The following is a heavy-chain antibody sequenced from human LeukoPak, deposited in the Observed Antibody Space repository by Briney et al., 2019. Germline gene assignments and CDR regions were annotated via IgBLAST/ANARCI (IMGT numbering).Heavy chain of an antibody. J-gene: IGHJ4*02. CDR1: GFTFSRYW. CDR3: ARDHRWGFDY. D-gene: IGHD7-27*01. CDR2: RNEDGNRK. Sequence: GGSLRLSCTASGFTFSRYWMSWVRQAPGKGLEWVANRNEDGNRKYYVDSVKGRFTISTDNAENSLYLQMNSLRTEDTAVYYCARDHRWGFDYWGRGTLVTVSS. V-gene: IGHV3-7*01.